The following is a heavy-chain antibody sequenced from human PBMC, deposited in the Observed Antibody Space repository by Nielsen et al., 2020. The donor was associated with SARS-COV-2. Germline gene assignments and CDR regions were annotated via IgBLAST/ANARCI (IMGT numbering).Heavy chain of an antibody. CDR2: IFYRGNT. D-gene: IGHD5-24*01. V-gene: IGHV4-59*01. J-gene: IGHJ4*02. CDR3: VRIDMATISVDY. CDR1: GGSLSGYY. Sequence: SETLSLTCAVYGGSLSGYYWSWIRQTPGKGLEWIGYIFYRGNTNYKPSLKSRVTISVDTSKNQFSLKVNSVTAADTAVYYCVRIDMATISVDYWGRGTLVTVSS.